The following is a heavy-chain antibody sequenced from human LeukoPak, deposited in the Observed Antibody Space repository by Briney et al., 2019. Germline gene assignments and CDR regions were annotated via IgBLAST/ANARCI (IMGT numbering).Heavy chain of an antibody. Sequence: SETLSLTCTVSGGSISYDYWSWIRQPAGKGLEWIGGIYSSGSTDYNPSLKSRVTMSADTSKKKFSLKVTSVTAADTAVYYCARGYYDSSGDYTEFANWGQGTLVIVSS. CDR1: GGSISYDY. CDR2: IYSSGST. V-gene: IGHV4-4*07. CDR3: ARGYYDSSGDYTEFAN. D-gene: IGHD3-22*01. J-gene: IGHJ4*02.